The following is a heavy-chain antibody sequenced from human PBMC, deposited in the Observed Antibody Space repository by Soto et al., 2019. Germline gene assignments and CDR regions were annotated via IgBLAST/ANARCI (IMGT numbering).Heavy chain of an antibody. D-gene: IGHD3-9*01. CDR2: IIPIYASP. Sequence: QVQLVQSGAEVKKPGSSVKVSRKASGGTFSSNAISWVRQAPGQGLEWMGGIIPIYASPNYAQNFQGRVTVTADKATSTAYLELSRLKFADSPIYYCAVTVTGSRSPLAHWGRGTLVIVSS. CDR3: AVTVTGSRSPLAH. J-gene: IGHJ4*02. CDR1: GGTFSSNA. V-gene: IGHV1-69*06.